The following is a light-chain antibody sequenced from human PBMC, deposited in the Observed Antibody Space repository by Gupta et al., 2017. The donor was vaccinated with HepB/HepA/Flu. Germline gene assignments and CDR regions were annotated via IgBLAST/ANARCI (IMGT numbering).Light chain of an antibody. V-gene: IGKV1-39*01. J-gene: IGKJ1*01. CDR2: AAS. CDR1: HNIKTY. Sequence: DIQMTQSPSSLSASVRDRVTITCRASHNIKTYLNWYQQRPGKAPQLLIYAASSLQSGVPSRFSGSGSGTDFTLSISSLQPEDFATYYCEQTDSTPRTFGQGTKVEIK. CDR3: EQTDSTPRT.